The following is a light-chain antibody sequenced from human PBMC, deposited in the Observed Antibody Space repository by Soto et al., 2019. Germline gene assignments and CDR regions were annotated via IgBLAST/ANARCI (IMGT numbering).Light chain of an antibody. J-gene: IGLJ1*01. CDR2: DDN. CDR1: SSNIGGNS. CDR3: GSWDSSLSAYV. V-gene: IGLV1-51*01. Sequence: QSVLTQPPSVSAAPGQKVTISCSGSSSNIGGNSVSWYQQLPGTAPKLLIYDDNKRPSGIPDRFSGSKSGTSATLGITGFQTEDEADYYCGSWDSSLSAYVFGTGTKATVL.